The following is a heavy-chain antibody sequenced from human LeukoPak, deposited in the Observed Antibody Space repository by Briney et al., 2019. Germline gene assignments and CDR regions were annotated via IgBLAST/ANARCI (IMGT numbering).Heavy chain of an antibody. CDR1: GFTFSSYN. J-gene: IGHJ4*02. CDR3: ARGPSGYHNT. V-gene: IGHV4-39*07. D-gene: IGHD5-12*01. CDR2: IYYSGST. Sequence: GSLRLSCAASGFTFSSYNMNWVRQAPGKGLEWIGSIYYSGSTYYNPSLKSRVTISVDTSKNQFSLKLSSVTAADTAVYYCARGPSGYHNTGGQGTLVTVSS.